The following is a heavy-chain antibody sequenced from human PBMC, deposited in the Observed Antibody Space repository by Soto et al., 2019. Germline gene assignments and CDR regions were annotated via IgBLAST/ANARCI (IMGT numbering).Heavy chain of an antibody. CDR2: IDPSDSYT. D-gene: IGHD3-10*01. CDR3: ARSYYYGSGSYSPGYGMDV. Sequence: GESLKISCKGSGYSFTRYWISWVRQMPGKGLERMGRIDPSDSYTNYSPSFQGHVTISADKSISTAYLQWSSLKASDTAMYYCARSYYYGSGSYSPGYGMDVWGQGTTVTVSS. J-gene: IGHJ6*02. V-gene: IGHV5-10-1*01. CDR1: GYSFTRYW.